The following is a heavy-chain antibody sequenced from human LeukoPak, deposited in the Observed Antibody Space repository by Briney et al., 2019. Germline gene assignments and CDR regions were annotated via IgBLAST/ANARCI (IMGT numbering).Heavy chain of an antibody. CDR1: GGSISSYY. D-gene: IGHD6-19*01. J-gene: IGHJ4*02. V-gene: IGHV4-59*12. CDR3: ARAEGGSGWSHFDY. CDR2: IYYSGST. Sequence: SETLSLTCTVSGGSISSYYWSWIRQPPGKGLEWIGYIYYSGSTNYNPSLKSRVTISVDTSKNQFSLKLSSVTAADTAVYYCARAEGGSGWSHFDYWGQGTLVTVSS.